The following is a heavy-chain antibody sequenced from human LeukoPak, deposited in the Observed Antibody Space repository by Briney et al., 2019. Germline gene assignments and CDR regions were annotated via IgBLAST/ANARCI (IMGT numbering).Heavy chain of an antibody. D-gene: IGHD3-16*02. V-gene: IGHV4-39*01. J-gene: IGHJ6*02. Sequence: PSETLSLTCTVSGGSISSSSYYWGWIRQPPGKGLEWIGSIYYSGSTYYNPSLKSRVTISVDTSKNQFSLKLSSVTAADTAVYYCARREVVMITFGGVIAQHNYYYYGMDVWGQGTTVTVSS. CDR2: IYYSGST. CDR1: GGSISSSSYY. CDR3: ARREVVMITFGGVIAQHNYYYYGMDV.